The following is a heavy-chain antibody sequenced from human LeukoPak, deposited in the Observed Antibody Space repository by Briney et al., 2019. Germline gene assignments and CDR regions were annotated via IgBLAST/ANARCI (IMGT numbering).Heavy chain of an antibody. CDR1: GYTFTGYY. D-gene: IGHD6-19*01. CDR2: INPNSGGT. V-gene: IGHV1-2*02. Sequence: ASVKVSCKASGYTFTGYYMHWVRQAPGQGLEWMGWINPNSGGTNYAQKFQGRVTMTRDTSISTAYMELSRLRSDGTAVYYCARAFSASKSCDYWGQGTLVTVSS. J-gene: IGHJ4*02. CDR3: ARAFSASKSCDY.